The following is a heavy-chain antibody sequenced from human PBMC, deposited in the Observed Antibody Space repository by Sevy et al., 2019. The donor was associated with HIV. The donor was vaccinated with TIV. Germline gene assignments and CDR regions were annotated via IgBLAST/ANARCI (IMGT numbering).Heavy chain of an antibody. CDR2: IHSSGRT. CDR3: AIQRSSWGTDAFDI. J-gene: IGHJ3*02. D-gene: IGHD6-13*01. Sequence: SETLSLTCTVSGGSTSGHYCNWIRQPAGKGLEWIGRIHSSGRTNFNPSLMSRVTMSVDTSKNQFSLKVNSLTAADTAVYYRAIQRSSWGTDAFDIWGQGRMVTVSS. CDR1: GGSTSGHY. V-gene: IGHV4-4*07.